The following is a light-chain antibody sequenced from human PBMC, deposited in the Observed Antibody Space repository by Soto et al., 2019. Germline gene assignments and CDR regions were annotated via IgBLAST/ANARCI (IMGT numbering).Light chain of an antibody. CDR1: QSLLHSNGYNY. Sequence: DIVMTQSPLSLPVTPGEPASISCRSSQSLLHSNGYNYLDWYLQKPGQSPQLLIYLGSNRASGAPDRFSGSGSGTDFTLKISRVEAEDVGVYYCMQALQIGLLTFGGGTKVEIK. CDR2: LGS. CDR3: MQALQIGLLT. V-gene: IGKV2-28*01. J-gene: IGKJ4*01.